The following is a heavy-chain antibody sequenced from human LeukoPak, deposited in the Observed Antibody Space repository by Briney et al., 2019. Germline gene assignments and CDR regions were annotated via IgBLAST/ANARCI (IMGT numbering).Heavy chain of an antibody. V-gene: IGHV4-39*01. CDR1: GGSISSSNYY. D-gene: IGHD4-17*01. CDR3: AGHEYYGAQCDH. J-gene: IGHJ5*02. CDR2: IYYSGST. Sequence: SETLSLTCTVSGGSISSSNYYWGWIRQPPGKGLEWIGSIYYSGSTYYNASLKSRVTMSVDTSKNQFSLKVDSVTAADTAVYYCAGHEYYGAQCDHWGQGTLVTVSS.